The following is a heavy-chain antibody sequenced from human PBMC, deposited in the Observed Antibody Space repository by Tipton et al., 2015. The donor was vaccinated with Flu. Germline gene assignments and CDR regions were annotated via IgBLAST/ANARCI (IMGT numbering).Heavy chain of an antibody. CDR1: GGSISSYY. CDR2: IYYSGST. Sequence: TLSLTCNVSGGSISSYYWSWIRQPPGKGLELIGYIYYSGSTNYNPSLKSRVTISVDTSKNQFSLKLSSVTAADTAVYYCARGSVVVAATGGYYFDYWGQGTLVPVSS. V-gene: IGHV4-59*01. J-gene: IGHJ4*02. D-gene: IGHD2-15*01. CDR3: ARGSVVVAATGGYYFDY.